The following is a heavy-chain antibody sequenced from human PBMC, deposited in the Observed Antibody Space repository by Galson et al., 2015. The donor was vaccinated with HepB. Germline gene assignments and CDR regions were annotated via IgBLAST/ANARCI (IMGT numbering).Heavy chain of an antibody. CDR1: AGSISSGNW. J-gene: IGHJ1*01. CDR2: IYHGGNT. Sequence: TLSLTCAVSAGSISSGNWWSWVRQPPGRGLEWIGEIYHGGNTNYNPSLKSRVIISVDESKNQFSLELSSVTAADTAFYYCARDSSSGYSLGNWGQGTLATVSS. CDR3: ARDSSSGYSLGN. D-gene: IGHD3-3*01. V-gene: IGHV4-4*02.